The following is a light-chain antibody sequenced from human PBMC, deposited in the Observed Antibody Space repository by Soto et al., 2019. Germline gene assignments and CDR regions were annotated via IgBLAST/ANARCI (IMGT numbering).Light chain of an antibody. CDR3: HQYGSSPAT. Sequence: EILLTQSPGTLSLSPGERASLSCMSSQSVSSSYLAWYQQRRGQAPRLLIYGATSRATGIPDRFSGSGSGTDFTLTISRLEPEDFAVYYCHQYGSSPATFGQGTKVDIK. CDR2: GAT. J-gene: IGKJ1*01. CDR1: QSVSSSY. V-gene: IGKV3-20*01.